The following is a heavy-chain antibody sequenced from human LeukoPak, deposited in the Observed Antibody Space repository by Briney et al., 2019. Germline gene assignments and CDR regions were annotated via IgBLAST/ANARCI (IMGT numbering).Heavy chain of an antibody. D-gene: IGHD6-6*01. CDR1: GYTVETGDY. CDR2: IYHSGST. Sequence: SETLSLTCSVFGYTVETGDYWAWLRQPPGKGLEWIGSIYHSGSTYYNPSLKSRVTISVDPSKNQFSLKLNSVTAADTAVYYCAKAGDREYSSSSYWGQGTLVTVSS. V-gene: IGHV4-38-2*02. J-gene: IGHJ4*02. CDR3: AKAGDREYSSSSY.